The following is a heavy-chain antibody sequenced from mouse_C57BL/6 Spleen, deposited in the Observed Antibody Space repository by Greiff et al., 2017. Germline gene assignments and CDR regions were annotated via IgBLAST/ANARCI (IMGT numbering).Heavy chain of an antibody. CDR2: ISYDGSN. Sequence: EVHLVESGPGLVKPSQSLSLTCSVTGYSITSGYYWNWIRQFPGNKLEWMGYISYDGSNNYNPSLKNRISITRDTSKNQFFLKLNSVTTEDTATYYCAREGGRWYFDVWGTGTTVTVSS. D-gene: IGHD1-1*02. V-gene: IGHV3-6*01. CDR1: GYSITSGYY. CDR3: AREGGRWYFDV. J-gene: IGHJ1*03.